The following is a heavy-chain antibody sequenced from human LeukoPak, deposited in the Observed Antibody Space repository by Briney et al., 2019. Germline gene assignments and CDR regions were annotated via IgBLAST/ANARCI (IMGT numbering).Heavy chain of an antibody. J-gene: IGHJ3*02. V-gene: IGHV4-30-2*01. CDR3: ARALDIVVVPAARGAFDI. CDR2: IYHSGST. CDR1: GGSISSGGYY. Sequence: SQTLSLTCTVSGGSISSGGYYWSWIRQPPGKGLEWIGYIYHSGSTYYNPSLKSRVTISVDRSKNQFSLKLSSVTAADTAVYYCARALDIVVVPAARGAFDIWGQGTMVTVSS. D-gene: IGHD2-2*03.